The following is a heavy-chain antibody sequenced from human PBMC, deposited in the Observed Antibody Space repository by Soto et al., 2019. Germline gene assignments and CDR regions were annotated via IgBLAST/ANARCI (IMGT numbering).Heavy chain of an antibody. V-gene: IGHV3-33*01. CDR3: ARAGVHCSGGSCYSGSPIYFDY. Sequence: GGSLRLSCAASGFTLSSYGIHWVRQAPGKGLEWVAVIWYDGSNKYYADSVKGRFTISRDNSKNTLYLQMNSLRAEDTAVYYCARAGVHCSGGSCYSGSPIYFDYWGQGTLVTVSS. CDR1: GFTLSSYG. CDR2: IWYDGSNK. D-gene: IGHD2-15*01. J-gene: IGHJ4*02.